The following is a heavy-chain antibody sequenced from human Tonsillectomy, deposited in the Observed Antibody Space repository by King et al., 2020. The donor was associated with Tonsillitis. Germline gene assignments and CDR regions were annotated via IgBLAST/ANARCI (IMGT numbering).Heavy chain of an antibody. CDR3: ARDFWTGDVVVVAAMDV. CDR1: GFNFRSYW. Sequence: VQLVESGGDLVQPGGSRRLSCAASGFNFRSYWMSWVRQAPGKGREWVANIKQDGSEKNSVDSVKGRFTISRDNARNSLYRQMNSLRAEDTAVYYCARDFWTGDVVVVAAMDVWGKGTTVTVSS. D-gene: IGHD2-15*01. CDR2: IKQDGSEK. J-gene: IGHJ6*04. V-gene: IGHV3-7*01.